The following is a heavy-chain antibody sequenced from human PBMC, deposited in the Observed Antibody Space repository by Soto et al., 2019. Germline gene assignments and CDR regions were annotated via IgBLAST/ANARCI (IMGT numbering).Heavy chain of an antibody. V-gene: IGHV3-23*01. Sequence: PGGSLRLSCAASGFTFSSYAMSWVRQAPGKGLEWVSAISGSGGSTYYADSVKGRFTISRDNSKNTLYLQMNSLRAEDTAVYYCAKVWSHDSSEDYFDYWGQGTLVTVSS. CDR2: ISGSGGST. CDR3: AKVWSHDSSEDYFDY. CDR1: GFTFSSYA. J-gene: IGHJ4*02. D-gene: IGHD3-22*01.